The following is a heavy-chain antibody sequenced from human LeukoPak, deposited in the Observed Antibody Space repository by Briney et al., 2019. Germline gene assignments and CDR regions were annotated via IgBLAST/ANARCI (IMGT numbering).Heavy chain of an antibody. CDR1: GFSLSNYW. CDR3: VRSLRSADF. V-gene: IGHV3-74*01. J-gene: IGHJ4*02. Sequence: GGSLRVSCAASGFSLSNYWMHWVRQAPGKGLMWVSQISPDGSQTFYADSVKGRFTISRDNAKNTLFLQMDSLRAEDTALYYCVRSLRSADFWGQGTLVTVSS. CDR2: ISPDGSQT.